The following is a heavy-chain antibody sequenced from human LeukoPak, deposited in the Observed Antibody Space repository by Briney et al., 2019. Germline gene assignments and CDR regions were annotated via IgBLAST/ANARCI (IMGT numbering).Heavy chain of an antibody. Sequence: PSETLSLTCAVYGGSFSGYYWSWIRQPPGKGLEWIGEINHSGSTNYNPSLKSRVTISVDTSKNQFSLKLSSVTAADTAVYYCARGYDFWSGWALGGMDVWGQGTTVTVSS. CDR1: GGSFSGYY. J-gene: IGHJ6*02. V-gene: IGHV4-34*01. CDR3: ARGYDFWSGWALGGMDV. CDR2: INHSGST. D-gene: IGHD3-3*01.